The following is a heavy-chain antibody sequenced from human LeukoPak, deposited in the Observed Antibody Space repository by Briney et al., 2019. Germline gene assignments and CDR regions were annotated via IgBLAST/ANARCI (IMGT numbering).Heavy chain of an antibody. J-gene: IGHJ4*02. D-gene: IGHD1-1*01. Sequence: SDTLSLTNTVSCRSISSDCWSCIRQPPFKGLDCIWYIDYSGSTNYNPSLKSRVSISVDTSKKEFSLKLSSVTAADTAVYYCARVRTGGRGHFDYWGQGTLVTVSS. CDR3: ARVRTGGRGHFDY. CDR2: IDYSGST. V-gene: IGHV4-59*08. CDR1: CRSISSDC.